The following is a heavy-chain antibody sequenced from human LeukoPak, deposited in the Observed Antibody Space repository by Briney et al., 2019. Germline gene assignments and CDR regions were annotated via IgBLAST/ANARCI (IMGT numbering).Heavy chain of an antibody. Sequence: SETLSLTCTVSGGSISSSSYYWSWIRQPPGKGLEWIGEINHSGSTNYNPSLKSRVTISVDTSKNQFSLKLSSVTAADTAVYYCARDPEYYGSGSYPMYLDYWGQGTLVTVSS. CDR1: GGSISSSSYY. D-gene: IGHD3-10*01. CDR2: INHSGST. CDR3: ARDPEYYGSGSYPMYLDY. J-gene: IGHJ4*02. V-gene: IGHV4-39*07.